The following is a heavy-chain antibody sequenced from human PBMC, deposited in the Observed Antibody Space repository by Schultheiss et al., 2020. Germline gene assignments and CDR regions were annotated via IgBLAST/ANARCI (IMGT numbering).Heavy chain of an antibody. V-gene: IGHV4-4*07. J-gene: IGHJ1*01. CDR2: IYTSGST. Sequence: SQTLSLTCTVSGGSISSYYWSWIRQPAGKGLEWIGRIYTSGSTNYNPSLKSRVTISVDTSKNQFSLKLSSVTAADTAVYYCAREALPEAVAGTFGYFQHWGQGTLVTVS. D-gene: IGHD6-19*01. CDR3: AREALPEAVAGTFGYFQH. CDR1: GGSISSYY.